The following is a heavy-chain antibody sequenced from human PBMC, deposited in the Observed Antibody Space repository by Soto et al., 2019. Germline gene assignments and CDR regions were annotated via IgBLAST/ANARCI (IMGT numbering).Heavy chain of an antibody. D-gene: IGHD2-15*01. Sequence: EVQLLESGGGLVQPGGSLRLSCAASGFTFSSYAMSWVRQAPGKGLEWVSGISGSGGSTYYADSVKGRFTISRDNSKNTLYLQMNSLRAEDTAVYYCHRHCSGGTCYPAWGQGTLVTVSS. CDR3: HRHCSGGTCYPA. CDR1: GFTFSSYA. J-gene: IGHJ5*02. V-gene: IGHV3-23*01. CDR2: ISGSGGST.